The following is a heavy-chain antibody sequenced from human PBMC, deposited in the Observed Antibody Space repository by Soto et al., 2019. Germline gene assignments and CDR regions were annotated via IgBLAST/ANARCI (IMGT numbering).Heavy chain of an antibody. J-gene: IGHJ4*02. V-gene: IGHV4-59*08. CDR1: GGSISSYY. Sequence: PSETLSLTCTVSGGSISSYYWSWIRQPPGKGLEWIGYIYYSGSTNYNPSLKSRVTISVDTSKNQFSLKLSSVTAADTAVYYCARTATVTRFFDYWGQGTLVTV. CDR2: IYYSGST. CDR3: ARTATVTRFFDY. D-gene: IGHD4-17*01.